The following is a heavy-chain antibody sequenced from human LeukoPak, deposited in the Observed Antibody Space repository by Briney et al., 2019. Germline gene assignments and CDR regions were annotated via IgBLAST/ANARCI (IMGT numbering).Heavy chain of an antibody. CDR1: GGSISSYY. CDR3: ARDYGDIPPDWYYDL. CDR2: IYYSGST. Sequence: SETLSLTCTVSGGSISSYYWSWIRQPPGKGLEWIGYIYYSGSTTYNPSLKSRVTISVDTSKNQFSLKLRSVTAADTAVYYCARDYGDIPPDWYYDLWGRGTLVTVSS. V-gene: IGHV4-59*01. J-gene: IGHJ2*01. D-gene: IGHD4-17*01.